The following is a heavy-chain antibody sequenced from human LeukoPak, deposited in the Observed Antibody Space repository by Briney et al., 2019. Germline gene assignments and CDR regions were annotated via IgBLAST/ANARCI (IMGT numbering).Heavy chain of an antibody. CDR3: ARDGGYFDY. V-gene: IGHV1-2*02. CDR2: INPNSGGT. J-gene: IGHJ4*02. CDR1: GYTFSDYY. Sequence: ASVKVSCRASGYTFSDYYMHWVRQAPGQGLEWMGWINPNSGGTNYAQKFQGRVTMTRDTSITTGYMELTRLRSDDTAVYYCARDGGYFDYWGRGTLVTVSS.